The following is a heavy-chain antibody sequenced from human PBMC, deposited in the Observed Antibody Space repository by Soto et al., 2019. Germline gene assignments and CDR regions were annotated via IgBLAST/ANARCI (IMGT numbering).Heavy chain of an antibody. Sequence: GGSLRLSCAASGFTFSSYAMSWVRQAPGKGLEWVSAISGIGGSTYYSDSVKGRFTISRDISKNTLFFQLNSLRAEDTAVYYCAKVSVVVVAATGLHDAFDIWGQGTMVTVSS. D-gene: IGHD2-15*01. CDR3: AKVSVVVVAATGLHDAFDI. CDR2: ISGIGGST. CDR1: GFTFSSYA. J-gene: IGHJ3*02. V-gene: IGHV3-23*01.